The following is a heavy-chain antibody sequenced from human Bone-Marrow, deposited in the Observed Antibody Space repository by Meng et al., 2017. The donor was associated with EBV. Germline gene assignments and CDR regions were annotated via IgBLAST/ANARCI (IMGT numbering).Heavy chain of an antibody. V-gene: IGHV3-30*18. Sequence: QVQWVPVGAEVKKPGASVKVSGKASGYTFTSYGMHWVRQAPGKGLEWVAVISYDGSNKYYADSVKGRFTISRDNSKNTLYLQMNSLRAEDTAVYYCAKDLDLYFDYWGQGTLVTVSS. CDR3: AKDLDLYFDY. J-gene: IGHJ4*02. CDR1: GYTFTSYG. CDR2: ISYDGSNK.